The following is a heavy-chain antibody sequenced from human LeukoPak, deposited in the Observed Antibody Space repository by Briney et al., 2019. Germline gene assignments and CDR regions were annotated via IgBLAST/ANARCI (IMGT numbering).Heavy chain of an antibody. D-gene: IGHD1-26*01. CDR3: ARSGSYDAFDI. Sequence: GGSLRLSCAASGFIFSSYSMNWVRQAPGKGLEWVSSISSSSSYIYYADSVKGRFTISRDNAKNSLYLQMNSLRAEDTAVYYCARSGSYDAFDIWGQGTMVTVSS. J-gene: IGHJ3*02. V-gene: IGHV3-21*01. CDR2: ISSSSSYI. CDR1: GFIFSSYS.